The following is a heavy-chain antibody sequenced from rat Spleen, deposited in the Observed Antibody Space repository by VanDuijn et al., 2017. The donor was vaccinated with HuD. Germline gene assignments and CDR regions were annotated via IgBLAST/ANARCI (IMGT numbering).Heavy chain of an antibody. V-gene: IGHV5-29*01. J-gene: IGHJ2*01. CDR2: ISYGDSSGHSST. Sequence: EVQLVESGGGPVQPGRSLRLSCVASGFTFNNYGMAWVRQVPTKGLEWVATISYGDSSGHSSTYYRDSVKGRFTISRDNAKSTLSLQMDSLRSEDTATYYCARRHYGYTDYFDYWGQGVMVTVSS. D-gene: IGHD1-9*01. CDR1: GFTFNNYG. CDR3: ARRHYGYTDYFDY.